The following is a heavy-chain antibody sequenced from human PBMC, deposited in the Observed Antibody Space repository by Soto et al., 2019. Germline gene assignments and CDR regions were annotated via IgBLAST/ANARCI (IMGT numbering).Heavy chain of an antibody. CDR3: ARELAGYRFGPGEVY. D-gene: IGHD5-18*01. CDR1: GGSISSGDYY. V-gene: IGHV4-30-4*01. J-gene: IGHJ4*02. CDR2: IYFSGST. Sequence: QVQLQESGPGLVKPSQTLSLTCTVSGGSISSGDYYWSWIRQPPGKGLEWIGYIYFSGSTYYNPSLNSRVIIALDTSKNQFSLQLSSVTAADTAVYYCARELAGYRFGPGEVYWGQGTLVTVSS.